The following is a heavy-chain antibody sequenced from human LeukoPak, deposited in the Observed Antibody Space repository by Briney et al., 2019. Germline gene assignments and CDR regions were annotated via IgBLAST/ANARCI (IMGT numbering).Heavy chain of an antibody. J-gene: IGHJ4*02. V-gene: IGHV3-30*18. D-gene: IGHD4-17*01. CDR2: ISYDGSNK. Sequence: GSLRLSCAASGFTFSSYGMHWVRQAPGKGLEWVAVISYDGSNKYYADSVKGRFTISRDNSKNTLYLQMNSLRAEDTAVYYCAKHYGDYRGALDYWGQGTLVTVSS. CDR3: AKHYGDYRGALDY. CDR1: GFTFSSYG.